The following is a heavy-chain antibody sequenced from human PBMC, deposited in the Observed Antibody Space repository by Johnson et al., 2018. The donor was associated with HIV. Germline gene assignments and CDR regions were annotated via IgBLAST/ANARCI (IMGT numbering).Heavy chain of an antibody. CDR3: AKEVPVYSYGYYDSLSAGWAFDI. CDR2: LYSSGKT. Sequence: MLLVESGGGLIQPGGSLRLSCAASGFTVSTYYMTWVRQASGKGLELVSLLYSSGKTYYADSVKGRFTISRDYSKNRLYLQLNSLRAEDTAVYYCAKEVPVYSYGYYDSLSAGWAFDIWGQGTMVTVSS. D-gene: IGHD5-18*01. CDR1: GFTVSTYY. V-gene: IGHV3-66*03. J-gene: IGHJ3*02.